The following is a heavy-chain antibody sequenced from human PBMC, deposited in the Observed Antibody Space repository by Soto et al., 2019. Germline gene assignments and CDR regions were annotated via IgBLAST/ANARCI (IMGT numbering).Heavy chain of an antibody. V-gene: IGHV1-3*01. CDR2: INAGNGNT. CDR3: ARDTSVYGSGSYYKGWFDP. Sequence: SVKVSCKASGYTFTSYAMHWVRQAPGQRLEWMGWINAGNGNTKYSQKFQGRVTITRDTSASTAYMELSSLRSEDTAVYYCARDTSVYGSGSYYKGWFDPWGQGTLVTVSS. J-gene: IGHJ5*02. CDR1: GYTFTSYA. D-gene: IGHD3-10*01.